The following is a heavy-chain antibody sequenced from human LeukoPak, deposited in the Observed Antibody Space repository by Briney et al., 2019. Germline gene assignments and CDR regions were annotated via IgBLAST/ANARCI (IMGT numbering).Heavy chain of an antibody. CDR3: AREEGNWGDAFDI. D-gene: IGHD7-27*01. CDR1: GYTLTELS. CDR2: FDPEDGET. V-gene: IGHV1-24*01. Sequence: ASVKVSCKVSGYTLTELSMHWVRQAPGKGLEWMGGFDPEDGETIYAQKFQGRVTVTTDTSTSTAYMELRSLRSDDTAMYYCAREEGNWGDAFDIWGQGTMVTVSS. J-gene: IGHJ3*02.